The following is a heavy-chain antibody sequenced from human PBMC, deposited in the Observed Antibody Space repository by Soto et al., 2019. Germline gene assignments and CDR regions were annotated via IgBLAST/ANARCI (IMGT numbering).Heavy chain of an antibody. CDR2: ISSSGSTI. V-gene: IGHV3-48*03. CDR3: ARTYSSYRPLSGMDV. J-gene: IGHJ6*02. Sequence: PGGSLRLSCAASGFTFSSYEMNWVRQAPGKGLEWVSYISSSGSTIYYADSVKGRFTISRDNAKNSLYLQMNSLRAEDTAVYYCARTYSSYRPLSGMDVWGQGTTVTVSS. D-gene: IGHD4-4*01. CDR1: GFTFSSYE.